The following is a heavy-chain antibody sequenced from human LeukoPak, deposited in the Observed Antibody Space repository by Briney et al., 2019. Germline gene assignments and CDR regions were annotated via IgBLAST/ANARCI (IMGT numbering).Heavy chain of an antibody. V-gene: IGHV4-34*01. D-gene: IGHD4-11*01. CDR3: ARVINDYSNYLSALDI. J-gene: IGHJ3*02. CDR2: INHSGST. Sequence: SETLSLTYAVYGGSFSGYYWSWIRQPPGKGLEWIGEINHSGSTNYNPSLKSRVTISVDTSKNQFSLKLSSVTAADTAVYYCARVINDYSNYLSALDIWGQGTMVTVSS. CDR1: GGSFSGYY.